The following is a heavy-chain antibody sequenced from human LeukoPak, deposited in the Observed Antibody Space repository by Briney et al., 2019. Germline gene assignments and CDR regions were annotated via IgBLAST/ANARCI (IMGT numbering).Heavy chain of an antibody. Sequence: PSETLSLTCTVSGGSISSYYWSWIRPPAGQGLEWIGRIYTSGSTNYNPSLKSRITMSVDTSKNQFSLKLSSVTAADTAVYYCARLGRDGYNYGAFDNWGQGTMVTVSS. CDR2: IYTSGST. CDR1: GGSISSYY. V-gene: IGHV4-4*07. J-gene: IGHJ3*02. D-gene: IGHD5-12*01. CDR3: ARLGRDGYNYGAFDN.